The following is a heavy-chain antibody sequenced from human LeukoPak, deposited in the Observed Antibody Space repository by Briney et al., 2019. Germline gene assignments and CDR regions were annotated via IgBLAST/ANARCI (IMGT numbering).Heavy chain of an antibody. CDR3: AREVDGGFDP. Sequence: GGSLRLSCAASGFTFSFYTMHWVRRAPGKGLESVSAISPNGDATYYVNSVKDRFTISRDNSKNTLFLQMGSLRVEDMAVYYCAREVDGGFDPWGQGALVTVSS. D-gene: IGHD3-16*01. J-gene: IGHJ5*02. CDR1: GFTFSFYT. CDR2: ISPNGDAT. V-gene: IGHV3-64*01.